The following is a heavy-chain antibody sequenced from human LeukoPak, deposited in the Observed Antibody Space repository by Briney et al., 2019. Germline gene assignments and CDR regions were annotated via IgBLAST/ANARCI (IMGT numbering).Heavy chain of an antibody. V-gene: IGHV3-21*04. CDR2: ISSSSGYI. CDR1: GFTFSSYS. Sequence: GGSLRLSCAASGFTFSSYSMNWVRQAPGKGLEWVSSISSSSGYIYYADSVKGRFTISRDNAKNSLYLQMNSLRAEDTAVYYCATAFSVAGTCDYWGQGTLVTVSS. J-gene: IGHJ4*02. CDR3: ATAFSVAGTCDY. D-gene: IGHD6-19*01.